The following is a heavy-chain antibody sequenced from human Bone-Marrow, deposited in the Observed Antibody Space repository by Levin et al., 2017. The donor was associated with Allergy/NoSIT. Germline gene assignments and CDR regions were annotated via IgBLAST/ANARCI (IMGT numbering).Heavy chain of an antibody. CDR3: VKTGYDVVVVAATPYYYYYMDV. Sequence: QAGGSLRLSCSASGFTFSSYAMHWVRQAPGKGLEYVSAISSNGGSTYYADSVKGRFTISRDNSKNTLYLQMSSLRAEDTAVYYCVKTGYDVVVVAATPYYYYYMDVWGKGTTVTVSS. D-gene: IGHD2-15*01. CDR1: GFTFSSYA. CDR2: ISSNGGST. V-gene: IGHV3-64D*06. J-gene: IGHJ6*03.